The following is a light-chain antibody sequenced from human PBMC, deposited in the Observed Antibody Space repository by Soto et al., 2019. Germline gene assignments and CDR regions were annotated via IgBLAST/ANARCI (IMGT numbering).Light chain of an antibody. CDR1: SSDVGSYNL. CDR2: EVT. V-gene: IGLV2-23*02. J-gene: IGLJ2*01. CDR3: ASFAVVDTVV. Sequence: QSALTQPRSVSGSPGQSVTISCTGTSSDVGSYNLVSWYQQHPGKAPKLMIYEVTKRPSGVSNRLSGSKSGNTASLTISGLQAEDEADYYCASFAVVDTVVFGGGTKLTVL.